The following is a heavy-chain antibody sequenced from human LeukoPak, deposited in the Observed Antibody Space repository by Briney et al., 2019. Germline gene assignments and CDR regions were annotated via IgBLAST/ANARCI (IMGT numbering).Heavy chain of an antibody. CDR1: GFSITASY. Sequence: PSETLSLICTFSGFSITASYWSWIRQPPGKGLEWIGNIYYNGSTNYIPSLKSRVTISVDTSKNQLSLKLSSVTAADTAVYYCARDSTRSYYFDFWGQGTLVTVSS. CDR3: ARDSTRSYYFDF. J-gene: IGHJ4*02. D-gene: IGHD1-26*01. CDR2: IYYNGST. V-gene: IGHV4-59*01.